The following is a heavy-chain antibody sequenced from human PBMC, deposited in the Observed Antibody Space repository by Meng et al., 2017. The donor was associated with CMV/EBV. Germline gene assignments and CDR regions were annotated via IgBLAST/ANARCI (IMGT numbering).Heavy chain of an antibody. CDR2: ISYDGSNK. D-gene: IGHD3-3*01. J-gene: IGHJ4*02. CDR3: ARDGAGGFLEWLLDFDY. Sequence: GGSLRLSCAASGFTFSSYAMHWVRQAPGKGLEWVAVISYDGSNKYYADSVKGRFTISRDNSKNTLYLQMNSLRAEDTAVYYCARDGAGGFLEWLLDFDYWSQGTLVTVSS. V-gene: IGHV3-30-3*01. CDR1: GFTFSSYA.